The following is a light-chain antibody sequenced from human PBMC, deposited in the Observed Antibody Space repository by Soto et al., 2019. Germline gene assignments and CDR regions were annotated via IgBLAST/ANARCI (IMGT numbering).Light chain of an antibody. CDR1: QTISGTF. CDR2: GAS. V-gene: IGKV3-20*01. J-gene: IGKJ1*01. CDR3: QQYGNSPRT. Sequence: VLTQSLGTLSLSPGERATLSCRASQTISGTFFAWYQQKPGRAPRLLIHGASNRATGIPDRFSGSGSGTDFTLTISRLEPEDFAVYYCQQYGNSPRTFGQGTKVEIK.